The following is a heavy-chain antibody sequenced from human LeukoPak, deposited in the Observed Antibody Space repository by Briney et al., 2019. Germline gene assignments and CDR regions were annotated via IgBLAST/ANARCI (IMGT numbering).Heavy chain of an antibody. CDR2: IVVGSGNT. CDR3: AAVNEDEPTAGPFDY. V-gene: IGHV1-58*02. Sequence: ASVKVSCKVSGFTFTSSSMQWVRQTRGQRLEWIGWIVVGSGNTNYAQKFQERVTITRDMSTSTAHMEVSSLRSEDTAVYYCAAVNEDEPTAGPFDYWGQGTLVTVSS. J-gene: IGHJ4*02. D-gene: IGHD1-14*01. CDR1: GFTFTSSS.